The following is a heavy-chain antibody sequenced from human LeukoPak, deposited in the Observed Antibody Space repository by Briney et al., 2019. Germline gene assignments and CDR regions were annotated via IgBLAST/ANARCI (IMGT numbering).Heavy chain of an antibody. CDR3: AKASGGSYYYYYMDV. CDR1: GFTFDDYA. J-gene: IGHJ6*03. CDR2: ISWNSGSI. Sequence: GRSLRLSCAASGFTFDDYAMHWVRQAPGKGVEWVSGISWNSGSIGYADSVKGRFTISRDNAKNSLYLQMNSLRAEDTALYYCAKASGGSYYYYYMDVWGKGTTVTVSS. D-gene: IGHD3-10*01. V-gene: IGHV3-9*01.